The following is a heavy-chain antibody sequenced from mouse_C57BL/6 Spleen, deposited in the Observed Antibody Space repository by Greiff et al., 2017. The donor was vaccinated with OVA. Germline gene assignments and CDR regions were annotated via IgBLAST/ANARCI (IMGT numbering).Heavy chain of an antibody. CDR3: ARDLN. J-gene: IGHJ2*01. CDR2: ISYDGSN. CDR1: GYSITSGYY. V-gene: IGHV3-6*01. Sequence: ESGPGLVKPSQSLSLTCSVTGYSITSGYYWNWIRQFPGNKLEWMGYISYDGSNNYNPSLKNRITITRDTSKNQFFLKLNSVTTEDTATYYCARDLNWGQGTTLTVSS.